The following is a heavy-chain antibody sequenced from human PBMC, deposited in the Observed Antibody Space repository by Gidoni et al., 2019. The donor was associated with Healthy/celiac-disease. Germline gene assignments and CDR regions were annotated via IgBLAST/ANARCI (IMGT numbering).Heavy chain of an antibody. CDR1: GFTFRDSA. Sequence: EVQLVESGGGLVPPGPSLRLSCASSGFTFRDSAMHWVRQPPGKGLEWVAGISWESGTLGYADSVRGRFTISRDNAKNSLNLQMNRLSADDTALYYCVKDGSGSYPYWYFDVWGRGTLLTVSS. V-gene: IGHV3-9*01. J-gene: IGHJ2*01. D-gene: IGHD1-26*01. CDR2: ISWESGTL. CDR3: VKDGSGSYPYWYFDV.